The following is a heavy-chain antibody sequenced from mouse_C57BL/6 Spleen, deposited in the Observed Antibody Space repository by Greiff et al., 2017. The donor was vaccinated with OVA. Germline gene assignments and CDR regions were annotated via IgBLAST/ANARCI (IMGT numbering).Heavy chain of an antibody. D-gene: IGHD1-1*01. J-gene: IGHJ2*01. CDR1: GYSITSGYY. V-gene: IGHV3-6*01. CDR3: ARVYGSSFYFDY. CDR2: ISYDGSN. Sequence: EVHLVESGPGLVKPSQSLSLTCSVTGYSITSGYYWNWIRQFPGNKLEWMGYISYDGSNNYNPSLKNRISITRDTSKNQFFLKLNSVTTEDTATYYCARVYGSSFYFDYWGQGTTLTVSS.